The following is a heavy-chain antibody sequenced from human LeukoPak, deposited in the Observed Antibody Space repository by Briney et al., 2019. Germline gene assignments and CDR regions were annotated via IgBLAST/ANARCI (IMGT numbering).Heavy chain of an antibody. V-gene: IGHV3-21*01. D-gene: IGHD1/OR15-1a*01. J-gene: IGHJ4*02. Sequence: GGSLRLSCAASGFTFSSYSMNWVRQAPGKGLEWVSSISSSSSYIYYADSVKGRFTISRDNAKNSLYLQMNSLRAEDTAVYYCARELEHNSGVDYWGQGTLVTVFS. CDR2: ISSSSSYI. CDR3: ARELEHNSGVDY. CDR1: GFTFSSYS.